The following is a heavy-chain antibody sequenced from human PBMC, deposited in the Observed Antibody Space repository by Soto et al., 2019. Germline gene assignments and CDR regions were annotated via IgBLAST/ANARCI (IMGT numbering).Heavy chain of an antibody. CDR1: GFTFADYA. CDR3: AKAKFYYDSSPYDS. Sequence: PGESLKISCAVSGFTFADYAVHWVRQSAGKGLEWVSFINADGSEKYYADSVRGRFTISRDNSKDSFYLQMNSLRLEDTVMYYCAKAKFYYDSSPYDSWGQGALVTVSS. D-gene: IGHD3-22*01. CDR2: INADGSEK. V-gene: IGHV3-43D*04. J-gene: IGHJ4*02.